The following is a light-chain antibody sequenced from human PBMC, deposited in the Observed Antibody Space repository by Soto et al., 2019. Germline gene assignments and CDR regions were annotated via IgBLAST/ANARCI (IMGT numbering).Light chain of an antibody. Sequence: DFRVSMSAVTLSSSVGDRVTITCRASQSISSWFAWYQQKPGKATKLLIYDASSLEGVVPSRFSGSGSGTEFPLTISILQADDCVTYCSKHYNSQPWRFGQGTKVDIK. V-gene: IGKV1-5*01. CDR1: QSISSW. CDR3: KHYNSQPWR. J-gene: IGKJ1*01. CDR2: DAS.